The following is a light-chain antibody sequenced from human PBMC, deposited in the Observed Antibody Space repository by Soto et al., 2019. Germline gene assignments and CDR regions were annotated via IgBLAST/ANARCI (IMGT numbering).Light chain of an antibody. CDR3: QQYNTFWT. CDR2: EAS. V-gene: IGKV1-5*03. J-gene: IGKJ1*01. CDR1: QMIYTW. Sequence: DIQMTQSPSTLSASVGDRVTITCRASQMIYTWLAWYQQKPGKAPKLLIYEASSLDVGVPSRFSGSGSGTEFTLTISSLQPDDFATYYCQQYNTFWTFGQGTRWISN.